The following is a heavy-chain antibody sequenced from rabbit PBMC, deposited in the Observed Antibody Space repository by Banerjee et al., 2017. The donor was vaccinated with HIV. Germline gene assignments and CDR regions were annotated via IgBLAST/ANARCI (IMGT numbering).Heavy chain of an antibody. Sequence: QSLEESGGDLVKPGASLTLTCTASGFSFSSSYYMCWVRQAPGKGLEWIACIYAGGSGSTYYASWAKGRFTISKTSSTTVTLQMTSLTAADTATYFCARSVISDYIQLNLWGPGTLVTVS. CDR2: IYAGGSGST. J-gene: IGHJ4*01. CDR3: ARSVISDYIQLNL. CDR1: GFSFSSSYY. D-gene: IGHD8-1*01. V-gene: IGHV1S40*01.